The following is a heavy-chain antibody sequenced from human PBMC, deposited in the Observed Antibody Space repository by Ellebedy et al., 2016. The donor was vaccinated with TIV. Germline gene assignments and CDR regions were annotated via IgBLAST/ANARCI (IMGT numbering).Heavy chain of an antibody. CDR3: TAGAETTFLV. CDR2: IKSKTDGGTT. D-gene: IGHD4-17*01. CDR1: GFTFSNAW. Sequence: GESLKISCAASGFTFSNAWMNWVRQAPGKGLEWVGHIKSKTDGGTTDYAAPVKGRFTISRDASKNTLYLQMNSLKIEDTAVYYCTAGAETTFLVWGQGTLVTVSS. J-gene: IGHJ4*02. V-gene: IGHV3-15*07.